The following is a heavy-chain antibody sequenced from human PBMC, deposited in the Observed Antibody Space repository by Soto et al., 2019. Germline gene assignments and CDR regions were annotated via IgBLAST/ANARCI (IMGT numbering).Heavy chain of an antibody. Sequence: SETLSLTCTVSGGSISSGGYYWSWIRQHPGKGLEWIGYIYYSGSTYYNPSLKSRVTILLDTSKNQLSLELSSLRSEDTAVYYCARGFRGGDADWFDPWGQGTLVTVSS. D-gene: IGHD2-21*02. J-gene: IGHJ5*02. CDR3: ARGFRGGDADWFDP. CDR2: IYYSGST. CDR1: GGSISSGGYY. V-gene: IGHV4-31*03.